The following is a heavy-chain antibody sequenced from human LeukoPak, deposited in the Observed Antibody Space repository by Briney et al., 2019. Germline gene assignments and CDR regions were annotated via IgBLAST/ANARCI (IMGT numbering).Heavy chain of an antibody. CDR2: IIPILGIA. D-gene: IGHD5-18*01. CDR1: GGTFSSYT. J-gene: IGHJ5*02. Sequence: GASVKVSCKASGGTFSSYTISWVRQAPGQGLEWMGRIIPILGIANYAQKFQGRVTITADKSTSTAYMELSSLRSEDTAVYYCARGGRRDTAMAIRTGWLDPWGQGTLVTVSS. V-gene: IGHV1-69*02. CDR3: ARGGRRDTAMAIRTGWLDP.